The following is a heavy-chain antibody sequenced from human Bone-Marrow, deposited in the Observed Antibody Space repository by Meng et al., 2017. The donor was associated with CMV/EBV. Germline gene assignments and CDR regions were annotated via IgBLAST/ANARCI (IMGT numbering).Heavy chain of an antibody. J-gene: IGHJ4*02. CDR2: INPSGGST. D-gene: IGHD6-6*01. CDR3: GRGGLLRRYSSSSPNY. V-gene: IGHV1-46*01. Sequence: ASVKVSCKASGYTFTSYYMHWVRQAPGQGLEWMGIINPSGGSTSYAQKFQGRVTMTRDTSTSTVYMELSSLRSEDTAVYYCGRGGLLRRYSSSSPNYWGQGTLVTVSS. CDR1: GYTFTSYY.